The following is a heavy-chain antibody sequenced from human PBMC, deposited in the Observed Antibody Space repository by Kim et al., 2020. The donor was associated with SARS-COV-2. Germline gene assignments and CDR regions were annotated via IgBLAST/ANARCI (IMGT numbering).Heavy chain of an antibody. CDR3: VREYGSGVWDWFDP. V-gene: IGHV4-31*03. CDR1: GVSISSGGYY. D-gene: IGHD3-10*01. Sequence: SETLSLTCTVSGVSISSGGYYWSWSRQHPGKGLEWIDYIYYSGSTYYNPSLKSRVTISVDTSKIQFFLKLSSVTAADPAVYCCVREYGSGVWDWFDPWGQGTLVTVSS. CDR2: IYYSGST. J-gene: IGHJ5*02.